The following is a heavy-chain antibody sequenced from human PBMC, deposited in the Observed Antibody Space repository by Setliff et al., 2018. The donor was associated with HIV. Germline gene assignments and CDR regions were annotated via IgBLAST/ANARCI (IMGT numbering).Heavy chain of an antibody. CDR2: IHHTGST. Sequence: SETLSLTCAVYGGSFSANYWTWIRQPPGEGLEWIGEIHHTGSTNYNPSLKSRVTISADTSKKHFSLKLSSVTAADTAMYYCARADIFGYVDFWGQGTLVTVSS. D-gene: IGHD3-3*02. CDR1: GGSFSANY. V-gene: IGHV4-34*01. J-gene: IGHJ4*02. CDR3: ARADIFGYVDF.